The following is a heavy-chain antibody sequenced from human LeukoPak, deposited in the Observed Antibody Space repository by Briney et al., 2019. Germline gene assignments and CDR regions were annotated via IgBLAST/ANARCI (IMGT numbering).Heavy chain of an antibody. V-gene: IGHV3-64*04. CDR1: GFTFSSYA. CDR2: ISSNGGST. CDR3: AKDDSSSGGGSDY. D-gene: IGHD6-13*01. Sequence: PGGSLRLSCSASGFTFSSYAMHWVRQAPGKGLEYVSAISSNGGSTYYADSVKGRFTISRDNSKNTLYLQMNSLRAEDTALYYCAKDDSSSGGGSDYWGQGTLVTVSS. J-gene: IGHJ4*02.